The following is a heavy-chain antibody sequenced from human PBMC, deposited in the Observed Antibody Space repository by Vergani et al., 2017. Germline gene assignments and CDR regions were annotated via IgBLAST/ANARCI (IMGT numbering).Heavy chain of an antibody. D-gene: IGHD3-10*01. V-gene: IGHV3-21*01. Sequence: EVQLVESGGGLVKPGGSLRLSCAASGFTFSSYSMNWVRQAPGKGLEWVSSISSSSSYIYYADSVKGRFTISRDNAKNSLYLQMNSLRAEDTAVYYCARREDLWFGELGSPFDYWGQGTLVTVSS. CDR3: ARREDLWFGELGSPFDY. CDR2: ISSSSSYI. CDR1: GFTFSSYS. J-gene: IGHJ4*02.